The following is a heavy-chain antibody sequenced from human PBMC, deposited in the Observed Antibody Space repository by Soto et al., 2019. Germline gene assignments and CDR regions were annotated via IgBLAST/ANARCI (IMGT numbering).Heavy chain of an antibody. J-gene: IGHJ6*02. CDR3: ARVGQQLNYYYYGMDV. D-gene: IGHD6-13*01. Sequence: LRLSCAASGLTFSMYGMPWVRQAPGKGLEWVAVIWYDGSNKYYVDSVKGRFTISRDNSKNTLYLQMNSLRAEDTAVYYCARVGQQLNYYYYGMDVWGQGTTVTVSS. CDR1: GLTFSMYG. CDR2: IWYDGSNK. V-gene: IGHV3-33*01.